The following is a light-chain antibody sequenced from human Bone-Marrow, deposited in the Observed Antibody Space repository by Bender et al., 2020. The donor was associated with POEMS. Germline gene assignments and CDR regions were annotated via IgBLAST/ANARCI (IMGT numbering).Light chain of an antibody. CDR2: DNS. CDR1: NIGSRS. J-gene: IGLJ3*02. V-gene: IGLV3-21*02. Sequence: SYVLTQPPSVSVAPGQTARVTCGGNNIGSRSVHWYQQKPGQAPVLVVSDNSDRPSGIPERFSGSNSGNTATLTISRVDAGDEADYSCQVWDTSSDLWVFGGGTKLTVL. CDR3: QVWDTSSDLWV.